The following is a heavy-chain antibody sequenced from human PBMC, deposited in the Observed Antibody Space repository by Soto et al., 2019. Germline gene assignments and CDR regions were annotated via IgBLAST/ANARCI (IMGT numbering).Heavy chain of an antibody. Sequence: SETLSLTCTVSVDSIISSDFYWGWVRQPPGKGLEWIGSIFYLGSSYYNPSLKSRVTMSVDTSKNQFSLRLRSVTAADTALYFCARHSLALRKNNWFDPWGQGIMVTVSS. J-gene: IGHJ5*02. V-gene: IGHV4-39*01. D-gene: IGHD3-3*02. CDR3: ARHSLALRKNNWFDP. CDR1: VDSIISSDFY. CDR2: IFYLGSS.